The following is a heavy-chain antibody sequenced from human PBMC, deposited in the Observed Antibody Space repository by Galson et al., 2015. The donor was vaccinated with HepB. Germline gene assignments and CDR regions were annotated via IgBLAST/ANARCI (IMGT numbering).Heavy chain of an antibody. CDR1: GFTFSRSW. V-gene: IGHV3-74*01. J-gene: IGHJ4*02. Sequence: SLRLSCAASGFTFSRSWMHWVRQSPGKGLVWVSRINPDGSRTSYADSVKGRVTISRDNDRNTLHLQLDSPTDEDTALYFCVSTDWGAPYFWGQGTLVTASS. CDR3: VSTDWGAPYF. CDR2: INPDGSRT. D-gene: IGHD2/OR15-2a*01.